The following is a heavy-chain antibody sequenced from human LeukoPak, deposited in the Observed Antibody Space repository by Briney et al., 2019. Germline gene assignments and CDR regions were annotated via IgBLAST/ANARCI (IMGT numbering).Heavy chain of an antibody. V-gene: IGHV1-18*01. CDR3: ARTYCSGGSCYGFDS. D-gene: IGHD2-15*01. CDR1: GYTFNSHG. J-gene: IGHJ4*02. CDR2: ISTYNGNT. Sequence: ASVKVSCKASGYTFNSHGITWVRQAPGQGLEWMGWISTYNGNTNYAPKLQGRVTMTTDTSTSTAYMELRSLRSDDTAVYYCARTYCSGGSCYGFDSWGQGTLVTVSS.